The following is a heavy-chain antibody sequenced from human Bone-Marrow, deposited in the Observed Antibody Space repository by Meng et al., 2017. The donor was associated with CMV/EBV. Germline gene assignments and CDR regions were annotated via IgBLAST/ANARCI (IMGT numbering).Heavy chain of an antibody. CDR3: ARDAIVVVPAAITDYYYYGMDV. V-gene: IGHV1-46*01. CDR2: INPSGGST. CDR1: GYTFTSYY. Sequence: ASVKVSCKASGYTFTSYYMHWVRQAPGQGLEWMGIINPSGGSTSYAQKFQGRVTMTRDTSTSTAYMELRSLRSDDTAVYYCARDAIVVVPAAITDYYYYGMDVWGQGTTVTVSS. J-gene: IGHJ6*02. D-gene: IGHD2-2*01.